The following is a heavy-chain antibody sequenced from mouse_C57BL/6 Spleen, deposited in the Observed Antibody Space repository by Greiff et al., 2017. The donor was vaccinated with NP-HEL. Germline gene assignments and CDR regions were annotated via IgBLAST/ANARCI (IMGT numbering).Heavy chain of an antibody. CDR1: GYAFSSSW. CDR3: ARYGNYRDYAMDY. Sequence: VQLQESGPELVKPGASVKISCKASGYAFSSSWMNWVKQRPGKGLEWIGRIYPGDGDTNYNGKFKGKATLTADKSSSTAYMQLSSLTSEDSAVYFYARYGNYRDYAMDYWGQGTSVTVSS. CDR2: IYPGDGDT. J-gene: IGHJ4*01. D-gene: IGHD2-1*01. V-gene: IGHV1-82*01.